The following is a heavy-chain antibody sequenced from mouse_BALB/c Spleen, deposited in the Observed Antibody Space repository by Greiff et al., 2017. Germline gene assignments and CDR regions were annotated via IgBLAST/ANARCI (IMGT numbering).Heavy chain of an antibody. CDR3: ARAQLVYWYFDV. Sequence: EVKLVESGGGLVKPGGSLKLSCAASGFTFSSYAMSWVRQSPEKRLEWVAEISSGGSYTYYPDTVTGRFTISRDNAKNTLYLEMSSLRSEDTAMYYCARAQLVYWYFDVWGAGTTVTVSS. J-gene: IGHJ1*01. CDR1: GFTFSSYA. V-gene: IGHV5-9-4*01. D-gene: IGHD4-1*02. CDR2: ISSGGSYT.